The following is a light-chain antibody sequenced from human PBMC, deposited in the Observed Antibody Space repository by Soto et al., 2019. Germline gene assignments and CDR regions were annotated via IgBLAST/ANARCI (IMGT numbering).Light chain of an antibody. CDR2: AVS. Sequence: DIQMTQSPSSLSASVGDRVTITCRASQGIRHDLGWYQQKPGKAPKRLIYAVSSLQSGVPSRFSGSGSGTEVALTFSILQPEDFATYYCLQHNSYPFTFGQGTRLEIK. J-gene: IGKJ5*01. CDR3: LQHNSYPFT. CDR1: QGIRHD. V-gene: IGKV1-17*01.